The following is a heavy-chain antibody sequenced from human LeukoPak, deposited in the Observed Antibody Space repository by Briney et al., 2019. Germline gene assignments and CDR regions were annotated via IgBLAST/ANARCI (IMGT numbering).Heavy chain of an antibody. CDR2: INPNSGGT. CDR1: GYTFTGYY. V-gene: IGHV1-2*02. J-gene: IGHJ4*02. D-gene: IGHD6-13*01. CDR3: ARTLYIAAAPGGFDY. Sequence: ASVKVSCKASGYTFTGYYMHWVRQAPGQGLEWMGWINPNSGGTNYAQKFQGRVTMTRDTSTGTAYMELSRLRSDDTAVYYCARTLYIAAAPGGFDYWGQGTLVTVSS.